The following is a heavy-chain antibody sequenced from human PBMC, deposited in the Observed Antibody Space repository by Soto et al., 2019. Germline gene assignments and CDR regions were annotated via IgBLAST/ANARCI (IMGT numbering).Heavy chain of an antibody. CDR1: GFTFSSYA. CDR2: ISGSGDST. Sequence: EVQLLESGGGLVQPGGSLRLSCAASGFTFSSYAMSWVRQTPGKGLEWVSAISGSGDSTYYADSVKGRFTISRDNSKNTLCLQMNSLRAEDTAVYYCAKLRWGSDNWFDPWGQGTLVTVSS. D-gene: IGHD3-10*01. V-gene: IGHV3-23*01. J-gene: IGHJ5*02. CDR3: AKLRWGSDNWFDP.